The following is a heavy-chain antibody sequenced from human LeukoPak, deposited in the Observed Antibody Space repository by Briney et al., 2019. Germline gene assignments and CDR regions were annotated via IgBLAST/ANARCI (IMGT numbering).Heavy chain of an antibody. CDR3: ARDLHYYVAMGV. CDR2: IGSDNKP. Sequence: GGSLRLSCEASGFTFSAYAMAWVRQAPGKGLEWVSSIGSDNKPRYSESVKGRFAISRDNSKSMLFLQLNSLRAEDTALYYCARDLHYYVAMGVWGQGTTVTVSS. V-gene: IGHV3-23*01. J-gene: IGHJ6*02. CDR1: GFTFSAYA. D-gene: IGHD3-10*02.